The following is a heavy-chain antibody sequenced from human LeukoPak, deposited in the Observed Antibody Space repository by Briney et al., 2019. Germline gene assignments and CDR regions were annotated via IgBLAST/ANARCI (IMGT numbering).Heavy chain of an antibody. V-gene: IGHV3-43D*03. J-gene: IGHJ4*02. CDR1: GFTFDDYV. D-gene: IGHD6-13*01. CDR2: ISWDGGST. CDR3: AKQLGSPGRYYFDY. Sequence: GGSLRLSCAASGFTFDDYVMHWVRQAPGKGLQWVSLISWDGGSTYYADSVKGRFTISRDNSKNSLYLQMNSLRAEDTALYYCAKQLGSPGRYYFDYWGQGTLVTVSS.